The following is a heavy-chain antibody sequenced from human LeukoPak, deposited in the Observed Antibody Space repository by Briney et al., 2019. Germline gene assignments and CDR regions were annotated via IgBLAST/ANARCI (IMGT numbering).Heavy chain of an antibody. D-gene: IGHD2-15*01. CDR1: GGSFSGYY. CDR3: ARGGQNIVVVVAATGIDY. V-gene: IGHV4-34*01. J-gene: IGHJ4*02. CDR2: LNHSGST. Sequence: KASETLSLTCAVYGGSFSGYYWSWISHPPGKGLEWIGDLNHSGSTNYIPSPTRRVTISVDTSKNQFSLKLSSVTAADTAVYYCARGGQNIVVVVAATGIDYWGQGTLVTVS.